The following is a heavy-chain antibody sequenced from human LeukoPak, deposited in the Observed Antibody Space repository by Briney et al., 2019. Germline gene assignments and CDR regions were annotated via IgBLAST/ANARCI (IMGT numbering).Heavy chain of an antibody. J-gene: IGHJ4*02. CDR2: IYYSGST. V-gene: IGHV4-30-4*08. D-gene: IGHD6-13*01. Sequence: PSETLSLTCTVSGGSISSGDYYWSWIRQPPGKGLEWIGYIYYSGSTYYNPSLKSRVTISVDTSKNQFSLKLSSVTAADTAVYYCARVTQLVLFLDYWGQGTLVTVSS. CDR1: GGSISSGDYY. CDR3: ARVTQLVLFLDY.